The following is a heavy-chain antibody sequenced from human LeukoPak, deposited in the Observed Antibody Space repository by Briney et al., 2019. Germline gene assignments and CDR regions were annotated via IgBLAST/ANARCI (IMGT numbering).Heavy chain of an antibody. J-gene: IGHJ4*02. CDR2: IYNSGST. Sequence: SETLSLTCTVSGGSISSSSHYWSWVRQPPGKGLEWIGYIYNSGSTNYNPSLKSRVTISVDTSKNQFSLNLDSVTAADTAVYYCVRDRELNYWGQGTLVTVSS. CDR1: GGSISSSSHY. V-gene: IGHV4-61*01. CDR3: VRDRELNY. D-gene: IGHD3-10*01.